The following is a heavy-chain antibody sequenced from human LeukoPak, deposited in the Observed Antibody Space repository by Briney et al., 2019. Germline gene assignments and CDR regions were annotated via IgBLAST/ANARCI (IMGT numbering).Heavy chain of an antibody. CDR3: ASDGHSTGSFDY. J-gene: IGHJ4*02. V-gene: IGHV3-7*03. CDR2: IKQDGSVI. Sequence: AGGSLRLSCAASGFTFSSYWMNWVRQAPGNGLEWVANIKQDGSVIYYVDSVKGRFTISRDNAKNSLYLQMNTLRAEDTAVYYCASDGHSTGSFDYWGQGTLVTVSS. CDR1: GFTFSSYW. D-gene: IGHD6-19*01.